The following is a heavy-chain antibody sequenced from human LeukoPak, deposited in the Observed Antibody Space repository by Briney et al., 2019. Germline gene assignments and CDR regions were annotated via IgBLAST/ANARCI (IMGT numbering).Heavy chain of an antibody. CDR1: GYTLTELS. CDR3: ARDLDRDTYYDFWSGSH. J-gene: IGHJ4*02. CDR2: IIPIFGTA. Sequence: ASVKVSCKVSGYTLTELSMHWVRQAPGKGLEWMGGIIPIFGTANYAQKFQGRVTITADESTSTAYMELSSLRSEDTAVYYCARDLDRDTYYDFWSGSHWGQGTLVTVSS. V-gene: IGHV1-69*13. D-gene: IGHD3-3*01.